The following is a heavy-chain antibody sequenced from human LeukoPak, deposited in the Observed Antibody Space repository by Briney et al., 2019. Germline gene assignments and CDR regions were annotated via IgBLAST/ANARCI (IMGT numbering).Heavy chain of an antibody. Sequence: IPSETLSLTCAVSGASIRSGNWWSWVRQFPGKGLEWTGEAHHGGSTNYNPSLKSRVTISVDTSKNQFSLKLSSVTAADTAVYYCARLGQKAARRGLYNWFDPWGQGTLVTVSS. CDR3: ARLGQKAARRGLYNWFDP. CDR2: AHHGGST. CDR1: GASIRSGNW. V-gene: IGHV4-4*02. J-gene: IGHJ5*02. D-gene: IGHD6-6*01.